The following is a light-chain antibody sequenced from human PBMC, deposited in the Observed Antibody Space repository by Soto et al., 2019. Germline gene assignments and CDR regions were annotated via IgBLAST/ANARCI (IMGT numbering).Light chain of an antibody. J-gene: IGLJ2*01. V-gene: IGLV8-61*01. Sequence: QAVVTQEPSFSVSPGGTVTLTCALSSGSVSTTYYPSWYQQTPGQAPRTLIYNTNTRSSGVPDRFSGSILGNKAALTITGAQADDESDYYCVLYMGSGTVVFGGGTKVNVL. CDR3: VLYMGSGTVV. CDR1: SGSVSTTYY. CDR2: NTN.